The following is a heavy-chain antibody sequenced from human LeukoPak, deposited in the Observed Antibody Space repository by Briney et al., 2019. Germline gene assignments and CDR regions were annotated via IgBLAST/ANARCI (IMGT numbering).Heavy chain of an antibody. Sequence: GGSLRLSCAASGFTFSSYSMNWVRQAPGKGLEWVSYISSSSTIYYADSVKGRFTISRDNAKNSLYLQMNSLRAEDTALYYCARVQQYDKFDYWGQGALVTVSS. CDR3: ARVQQYDKFDY. V-gene: IGHV3-48*01. J-gene: IGHJ4*02. CDR2: ISSSSTI. CDR1: GFTFSSYS. D-gene: IGHD3-22*01.